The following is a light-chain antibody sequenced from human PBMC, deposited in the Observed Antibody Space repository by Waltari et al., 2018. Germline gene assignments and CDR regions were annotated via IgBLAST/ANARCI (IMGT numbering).Light chain of an antibody. Sequence: ETVLTQSPGTLSLSPGESATHSCKANDSGGIYLAWYQQKPGQAPRLLIYHASNRATGIPDRFSGSGSGTDFSLTISRLEPEDSAVYYCQKYVSLPATFGQGTKVEI. CDR3: QKYVSLPAT. J-gene: IGKJ1*01. V-gene: IGKV3-20*01. CDR1: DSGGIY. CDR2: HAS.